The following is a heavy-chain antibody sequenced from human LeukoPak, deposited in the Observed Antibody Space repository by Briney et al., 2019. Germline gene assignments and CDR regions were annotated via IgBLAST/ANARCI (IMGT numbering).Heavy chain of an antibody. CDR3: ARDRALRLGELSLIRWGLDI. V-gene: IGHV1-46*01. D-gene: IGHD3-16*02. CDR1: GYTFTGYY. CDR2: INPSGGST. Sequence: WASVKVSCKASGYTFTGYYMHWVRQAPGQGLEWMGIINPSGGSTSYAQKFQGRVTMTRDTSTSTVYMELSSLRSEDTAVYYCARDRALRLGELSLIRWGLDIWGQGTMVTVSS. J-gene: IGHJ3*02.